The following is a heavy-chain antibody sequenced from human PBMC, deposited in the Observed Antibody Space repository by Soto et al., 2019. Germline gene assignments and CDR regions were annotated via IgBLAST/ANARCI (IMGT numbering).Heavy chain of an antibody. CDR1: GFTFSIYA. V-gene: IGHV3-23*01. J-gene: IGHJ6*02. Sequence: GGSLRLSCAASGFTFSIYAMSWFRQAPGKGLEWVSAISGSGGSTYYADSVKGRFTISRDNSKNTLYLQMNSLRAEDTAVYYCAKDIHPIRIFGVVMGSGRYYGMDVWGQGTTVTVSS. D-gene: IGHD3-3*01. CDR3: AKDIHPIRIFGVVMGSGRYYGMDV. CDR2: ISGSGGST.